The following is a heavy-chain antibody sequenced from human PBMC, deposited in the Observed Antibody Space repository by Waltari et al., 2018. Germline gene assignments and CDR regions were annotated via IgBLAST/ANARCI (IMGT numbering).Heavy chain of an antibody. CDR2: TYYKSKLYT. Sequence: QVQLQQSGSGLVKPSQTLSLTCVISGDTVSRNRAAWNWIRQSPSRGLEWLGMTYYKSKLYTDYAESVRSRITIDADTSRNQFSLHLKSVTPEDTAVYFCARDSALRGYWYFDLWGRGTQVTVSS. J-gene: IGHJ2*01. CDR3: ARDSALRGYWYFDL. CDR1: GDTVSRNRAA. V-gene: IGHV6-1*01.